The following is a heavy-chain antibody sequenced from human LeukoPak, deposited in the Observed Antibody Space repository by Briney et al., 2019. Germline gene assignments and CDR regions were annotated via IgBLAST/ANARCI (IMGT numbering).Heavy chain of an antibody. CDR1: GFTFSGYY. D-gene: IGHD3-10*01. CDR2: ISSSGSTI. J-gene: IGHJ4*02. Sequence: PGGSLRLSCAASGFTFSGYYMSWIRQAPGKGLERVSYISSSGSTIYYADSVKGRFTISRDNAKNSLYLQMNSLRAEDTAVYYCARGDTMVRPFDYWGQGTLVTVSS. V-gene: IGHV3-11*01. CDR3: ARGDTMVRPFDY.